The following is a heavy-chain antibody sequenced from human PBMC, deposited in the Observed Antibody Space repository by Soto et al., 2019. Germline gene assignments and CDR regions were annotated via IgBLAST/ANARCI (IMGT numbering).Heavy chain of an antibody. CDR3: ARYAYYYDSSGYSYLNAFDI. D-gene: IGHD3-22*01. CDR2: IYYSGST. V-gene: IGHV4-30-4*08. CDR1: GGSSSSSSYS. J-gene: IGHJ3*02. Sequence: TLSHTCIVSGGSSSSSSYSWAWIRQPPGKGLEWIGYIYYSGSTYYNPSLKSRVTISVDTSKNQFSLKLSSVTAADTAVYYCARYAYYYDSSGYSYLNAFDIWGQGTMVTVSS.